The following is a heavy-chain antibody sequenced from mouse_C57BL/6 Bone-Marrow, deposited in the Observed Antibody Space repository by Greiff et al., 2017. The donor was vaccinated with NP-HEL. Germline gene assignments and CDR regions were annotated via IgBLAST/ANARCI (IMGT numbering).Heavy chain of an antibody. CDR1: GFNIKDDY. Sequence: VQLQQSGAELVRPGASVKLSCTASGFNIKDDYMHWVKQRPEQGLEWIGWIDPENGDTEYASKFQGKATIPADTSSNTAYLQLSSLTSEDTAVYYCTSNYPFAYWGQGTLVTVSA. J-gene: IGHJ3*01. CDR2: IDPENGDT. D-gene: IGHD2-1*01. V-gene: IGHV14-4*01. CDR3: TSNYPFAY.